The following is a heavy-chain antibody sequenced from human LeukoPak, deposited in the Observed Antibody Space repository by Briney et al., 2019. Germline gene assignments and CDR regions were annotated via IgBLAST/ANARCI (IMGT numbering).Heavy chain of an antibody. CDR3: ARMDFWSGSSSY. Sequence: PSETLSLTXAVYGGSFRGYYWSWIRQPPGKGLEWIGEINHSGSTNYNPSLKSRVTISVDTSKNQFSLKLSSVTAADTAVYYCARMDFWSGSSSYWGQGTLVTVSS. CDR1: GGSFRGYY. CDR2: INHSGST. V-gene: IGHV4-34*01. J-gene: IGHJ4*02. D-gene: IGHD3-3*01.